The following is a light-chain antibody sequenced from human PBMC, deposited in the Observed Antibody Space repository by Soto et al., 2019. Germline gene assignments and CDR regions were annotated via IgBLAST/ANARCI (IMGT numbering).Light chain of an antibody. CDR1: QRISSW. J-gene: IGKJ1*01. CDR3: QQANSVPWT. Sequence: IQMTQSPSSVSASVGDRVILTCRASQRISSWLAWYHQRPGKAPKLLIYATSTLETGVPSRFSGSGSGRDFTLTISSLQPEDRGTYFCQQANSVPWTFGKGTKVEVK. CDR2: ATS. V-gene: IGKV1-12*01.